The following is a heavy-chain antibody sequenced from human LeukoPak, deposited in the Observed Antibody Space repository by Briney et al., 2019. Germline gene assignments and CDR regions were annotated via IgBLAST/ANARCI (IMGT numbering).Heavy chain of an antibody. Sequence: GGSLRLSCAASGFTLSSYAMTWVRQAPGKGLQWVSTISVSGGSTYYADSVKGRFTISRDTSKSTLYLQMNSLKTEDTAVYYCTTGSGWFGELLYTSDYWGQGTLVTVSS. CDR3: TTGSGWFGELLYTSDY. CDR1: GFTLSSYA. CDR2: ISVSGGST. J-gene: IGHJ4*02. D-gene: IGHD3-10*01. V-gene: IGHV3-23*01.